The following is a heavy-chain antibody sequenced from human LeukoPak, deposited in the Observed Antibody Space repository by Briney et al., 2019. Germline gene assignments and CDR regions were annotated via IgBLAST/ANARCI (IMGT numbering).Heavy chain of an antibody. J-gene: IGHJ5*01. V-gene: IGHV4-4*07. Sequence: SETLSLTCNVSGGSISSYYWSWIRQSAGKGLEWIGRIYASGSTYYNPSLKNRVTMSLDTSKSQFSLMLRSVTAADTAVYYCASLHYNFWSDSYTVSDSWGQGTLVTVSS. CDR2: IYASGST. CDR1: GGSISSYY. D-gene: IGHD3-3*01. CDR3: ASLHYNFWSDSYTVSDS.